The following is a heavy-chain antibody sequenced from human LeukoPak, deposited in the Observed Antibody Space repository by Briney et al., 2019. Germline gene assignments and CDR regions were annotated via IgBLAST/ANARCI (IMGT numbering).Heavy chain of an antibody. CDR3: ARHVSAAYGY. V-gene: IGHV4-39*01. CDR1: VGSISSSSYY. J-gene: IGHJ4*02. CDR2: IYYSGST. D-gene: IGHD3-16*01. Sequence: SETLSLTCTVSVGSISSSSYYWGWIRQPPGKGLEWIGSIYYSGSTYYNPSLKSRVTISVDTSKNQFSLKLSSVTAADTAVYYCARHVSAAYGYWGQGTLVTVSS.